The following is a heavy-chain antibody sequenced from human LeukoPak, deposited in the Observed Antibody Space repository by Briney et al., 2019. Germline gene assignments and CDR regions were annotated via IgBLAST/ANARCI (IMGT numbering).Heavy chain of an antibody. Sequence: GASVKVSCKTSGYTFVDYYVHWVRKAPGQGLEWLGWINPNSGGTSNAQMLQGRVTLTRDTSTNTAYMELRRLTSDDTAVYYCARDFIRGSSFAYRLLESWGQGTLVIVSS. CDR1: GYTFVDYY. D-gene: IGHD5-18*01. CDR2: INPNSGGT. V-gene: IGHV1-2*02. CDR3: ARDFIRGSSFAYRLLES. J-gene: IGHJ4*02.